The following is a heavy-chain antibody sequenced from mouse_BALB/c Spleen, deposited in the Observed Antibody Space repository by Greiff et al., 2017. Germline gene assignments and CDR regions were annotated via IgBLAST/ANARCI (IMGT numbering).Heavy chain of an antibody. CDR2: IWSGGST. J-gene: IGHJ1*01. CDR3: AINPSITTVVEGYFDV. Sequence: VQGVESGPGLVQPSQSLSITCTVSGFSLTSYGVHWVRQSPGKGLEWLGVIWSGGSTDYNAAFISRLSISKDNSKSQVFFKMNSLQADDTAIYYCAINPSITTVVEGYFDVWGAGTTVTVSS. CDR1: GFSLTSYG. D-gene: IGHD1-1*01. V-gene: IGHV2-4-1*01.